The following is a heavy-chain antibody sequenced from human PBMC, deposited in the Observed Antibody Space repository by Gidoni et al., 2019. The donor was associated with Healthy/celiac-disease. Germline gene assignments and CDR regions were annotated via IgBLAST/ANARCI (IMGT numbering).Heavy chain of an antibody. CDR3: ARSRWAAAYTVTTVWFDP. J-gene: IGHJ5*02. CDR2: INHSGST. D-gene: IGHD4-17*01. Sequence: QVQLQQWGAGLLKPSETLSLTCAVYGGSFSGYYWSWIRQPPGKGLEWIGEINHSGSTDYNPSLKSRVTISVDTSKNQFSLKLSSVTAADTAVYYCARSRWAAAYTVTTVWFDPWGQGTLVTVSS. V-gene: IGHV4-34*01. CDR1: GGSFSGYY.